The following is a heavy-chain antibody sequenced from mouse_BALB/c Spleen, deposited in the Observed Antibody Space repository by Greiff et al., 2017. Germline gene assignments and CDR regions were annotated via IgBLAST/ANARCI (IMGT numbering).Heavy chain of an antibody. CDR2: INPSTGYT. V-gene: IGHV1-7*01. Sequence: VKLMESGAELAKPGASVKMSCKASGYTFTSYWMHWVKQRPGQGLEWIGYINPSTGYTEYNQKFKDKATLTADKSSSTAYMQLSSLTSEDSAVYYCARRNDYFDYWGQGTTLTVSS. J-gene: IGHJ2*01. CDR3: ARRNDYFDY. CDR1: GYTFTSYW.